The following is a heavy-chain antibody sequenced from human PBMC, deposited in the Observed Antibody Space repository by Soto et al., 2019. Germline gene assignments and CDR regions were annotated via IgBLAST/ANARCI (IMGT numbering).Heavy chain of an antibody. V-gene: IGHV4-4*09. D-gene: IGHD2-2*01. CDR3: AREVVVVVPAATVYYYYGMDV. Sequence: SETLSLTCTVSGGSISNHYFCWIWQPPGKGLEWLGYIYNSESTYYNPSLKSRVTISVDTSKNQFSLKLSSVTAADTAVYYCAREVVVVVPAATVYYYYGMDVWGQGTTVTVSS. CDR1: GGSISNHY. CDR2: IYNSEST. J-gene: IGHJ6*02.